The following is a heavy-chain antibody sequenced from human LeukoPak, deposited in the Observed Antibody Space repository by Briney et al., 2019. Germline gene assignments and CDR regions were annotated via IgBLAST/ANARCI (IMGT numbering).Heavy chain of an antibody. V-gene: IGHV4-34*01. CDR3: ANIAAAYSANYDY. J-gene: IGHJ4*02. D-gene: IGHD6-13*01. CDR1: GGSFSGYY. CDR2: INHSGST. Sequence: PSETLSLTCAVYGGSFSGYYWSWIRQPPGKGLEWIGEINHSGSTNYNPSLKSRVTISVDTSKNQFSLKLSSVTAADTAVYYCANIAAAYSANYDYWGQGTLVTVSS.